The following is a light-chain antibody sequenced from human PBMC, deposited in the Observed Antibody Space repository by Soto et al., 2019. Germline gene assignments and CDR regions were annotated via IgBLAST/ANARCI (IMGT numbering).Light chain of an antibody. Sequence: EIVLTQSPATLSLSPGERATLSCRASQSITSYYLAWYQQKPGQAPRLLIYGASSRATGIPDRFSGSGSGTDFTLTISGLEPGDFAVYYCHQYGSSPPAFGQGTKLEIK. J-gene: IGKJ2*01. V-gene: IGKV3-20*01. CDR3: HQYGSSPPA. CDR2: GAS. CDR1: QSITSYY.